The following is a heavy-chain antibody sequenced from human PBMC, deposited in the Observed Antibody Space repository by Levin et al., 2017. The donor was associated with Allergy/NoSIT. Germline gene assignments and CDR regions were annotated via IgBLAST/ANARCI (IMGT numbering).Heavy chain of an antibody. J-gene: IGHJ4*02. V-gene: IGHV3-7*01. CDR3: ARDGYYDSRSYYNWGLNY. Sequence: GESLKISCAASGFTFSSYWMTWVRQAPGKGLEWVANIKQDGSEKTYVDSVKGRFTISRDNAKNSLFLQMNSLRAEDTAVYYCARDGYYDSRSYYNWGLNYWGQGTLVTVSS. CDR2: IKQDGSEK. D-gene: IGHD3-10*01. CDR1: GFTFSSYW.